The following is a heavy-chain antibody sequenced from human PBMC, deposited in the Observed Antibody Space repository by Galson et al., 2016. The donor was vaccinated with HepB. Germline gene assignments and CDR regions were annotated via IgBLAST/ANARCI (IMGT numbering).Heavy chain of an antibody. CDR1: GYKFTAYY. Sequence: SVKVSCKASGYKFTAYYLHWVRQARGQGLEWMGWINPHSATSGGSISAPKFQDRVTMTRDTSTSTSYMELRRLGSDDTAVYFCATQPYSNVPFDSWGQGTLVTVSS. V-gene: IGHV1-2*02. CDR3: ATQPYSNVPFDS. CDR2: INPHSATSGGS. D-gene: IGHD4-11*01. J-gene: IGHJ4*02.